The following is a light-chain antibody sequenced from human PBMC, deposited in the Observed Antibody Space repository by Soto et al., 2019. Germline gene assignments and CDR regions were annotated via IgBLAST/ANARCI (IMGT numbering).Light chain of an antibody. CDR3: QQRSECPLT. J-gene: IGKJ4*01. Sequence: EIVLTQSPATLSFSPGERATLSCRASQSISSYLGWYQQKPVQAPRLLIYDASNRATGIPPRFSGRGSGTAITLTSSILQPEDCAVYYCQQRSECPLTFGGGTRVEIK. CDR2: DAS. CDR1: QSISSY. V-gene: IGKV3-11*01.